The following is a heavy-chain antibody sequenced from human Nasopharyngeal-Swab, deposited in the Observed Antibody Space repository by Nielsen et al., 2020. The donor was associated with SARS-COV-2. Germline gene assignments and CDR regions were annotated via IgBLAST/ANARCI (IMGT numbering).Heavy chain of an antibody. Sequence: CQAPGKGLEWIGEINHSGSTNYNPSLKSRVTISVDTSKNQFSLKLSSVTAADTAVYYCARRGYPATDYWGQGTLITVSS. CDR3: ARRGYPATDY. V-gene: IGHV4-34*01. D-gene: IGHD3-22*01. CDR2: INHSGST. J-gene: IGHJ4*02.